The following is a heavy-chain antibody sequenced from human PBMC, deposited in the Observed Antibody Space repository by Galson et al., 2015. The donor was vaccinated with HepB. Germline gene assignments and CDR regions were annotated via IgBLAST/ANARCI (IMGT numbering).Heavy chain of an antibody. Sequence: SVKVSCKVSGYTLTELSMHWVRQAPGKGLEWMGGFDPEDGETIYAQKFQGRVTMTEDTSTDTAYMELSSLRSEDTAVYYCAADLWSSVSDAFDSWGQGTMVTVSS. V-gene: IGHV1-24*01. CDR1: GYTLTELS. CDR2: FDPEDGET. J-gene: IGHJ3*02. D-gene: IGHD3-10*01. CDR3: AADLWSSVSDAFDS.